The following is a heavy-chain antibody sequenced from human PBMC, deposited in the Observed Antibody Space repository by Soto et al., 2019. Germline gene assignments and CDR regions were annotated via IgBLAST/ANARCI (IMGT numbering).Heavy chain of an antibody. CDR2: IKQDGSEK. J-gene: IGHJ6*03. D-gene: IGHD1-26*01. CDR3: ARLSVGYYYYYMDV. V-gene: IGHV3-7*01. CDR1: GFTFSSYR. Sequence: GGSLRVSCAASGFTFSSYRMSWGRQAPWKGLEWVANIKQDGSEKYYVDSVKGRFTISRDNAKNSLYLQMNSLRAEDTAVYYCARLSVGYYYYYMDVWGKGTTVTVSS.